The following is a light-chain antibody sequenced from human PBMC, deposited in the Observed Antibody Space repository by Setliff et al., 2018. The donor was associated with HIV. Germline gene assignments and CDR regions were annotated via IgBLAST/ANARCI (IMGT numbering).Light chain of an antibody. CDR3: CSYAGTYTSH. CDR1: SNDVGGYNY. Sequence: SVLTQPASVSGSPGQSITVSCTGTSNDVGGYNYVSWYQQHPGKAPKLMIYDVIKRPSGVPDRFSGSKSGNAASLTISGLQAEDEADYYCCSYAGTYTSHFGGGTK. J-gene: IGLJ2*01. V-gene: IGLV2-11*01. CDR2: DVI.